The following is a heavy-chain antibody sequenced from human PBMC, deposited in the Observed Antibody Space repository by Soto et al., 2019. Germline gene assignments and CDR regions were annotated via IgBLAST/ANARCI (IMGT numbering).Heavy chain of an antibody. D-gene: IGHD3-16*01. V-gene: IGHV5-10-1*01. J-gene: IGHJ6*02. Sequence: PGESLKISCKGSGYSFTSYWISWVRQMPGKGLEWMGRIDPIDSYTNYSPSFQGHVTISADKSISTAYLQWSSLKASDTAMYYCARRAHMSRRGETFSYYYYGMDVWSQGTTVTVSS. CDR2: IDPIDSYT. CDR1: GYSFTSYW. CDR3: ARRAHMSRRGETFSYYYYGMDV.